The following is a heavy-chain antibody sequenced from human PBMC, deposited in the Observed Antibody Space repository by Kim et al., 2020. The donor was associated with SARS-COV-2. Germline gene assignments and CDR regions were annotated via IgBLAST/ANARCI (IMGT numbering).Heavy chain of an antibody. CDR2: T. V-gene: IGHV4-39*02. Sequence: TYSNPSLKSRVTISVDTSKSQFSLKLSSVTAADTAVYYCARDGDYTGIDIWGQGTMVTVSS. J-gene: IGHJ3*02. D-gene: IGHD4-17*01. CDR3: ARDGDYTGIDI.